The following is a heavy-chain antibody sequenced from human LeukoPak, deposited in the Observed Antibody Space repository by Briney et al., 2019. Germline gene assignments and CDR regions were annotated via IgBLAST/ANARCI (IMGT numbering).Heavy chain of an antibody. Sequence: SETLSLTCTVSGGSISSYYWSWIRQTAGKGLEWIGRIYSSGSTNYNPSLKSRVTMSVDTSKNQFSLKLTSVTAADTAVYSCARQVGTTGFSWFDPWGQGTLVTVSS. CDR3: ARQVGTTGFSWFDP. CDR1: GGSISSYY. CDR2: IYSSGST. D-gene: IGHD1-26*01. V-gene: IGHV4-4*07. J-gene: IGHJ5*02.